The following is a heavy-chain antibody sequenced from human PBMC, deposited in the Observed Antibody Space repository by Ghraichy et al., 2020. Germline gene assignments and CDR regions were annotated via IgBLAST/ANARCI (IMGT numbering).Heavy chain of an antibody. J-gene: IGHJ4*02. CDR2: ISAYNGNT. CDR1: GYTFTSYG. V-gene: IGHV1-18*01. Sequence: ASVKVSCKASGYTFTSYGISWVRQAPGQGLEWMGWISAYNGNTNYAQKLQGRVTMTTDTSTSTAYMELRSLRSDDTAVYYCARAPNRWGSYIKAQNDYWGQGTLVTVSS. CDR3: ARAPNRWGSYIKAQNDY. D-gene: IGHD1-26*01.